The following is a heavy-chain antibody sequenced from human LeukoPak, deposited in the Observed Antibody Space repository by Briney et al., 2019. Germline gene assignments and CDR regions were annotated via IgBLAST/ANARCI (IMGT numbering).Heavy chain of an antibody. CDR3: ARRYYDFWSGYYYYMDV. J-gene: IGHJ6*03. CDR1: GGSFSGYY. CDR2: INHSGST. V-gene: IGHV4-34*01. D-gene: IGHD3-3*01. Sequence: PSETLSLTCAVYGGSFSGYYWSWIRQPPGKGLEWIGEINHSGSTNYNPSLKSRVTISVDTSKNQFSLKLSSVTAVDTAVYYCARRYYDFWSGYYYYMDVWGKGTTVTVSS.